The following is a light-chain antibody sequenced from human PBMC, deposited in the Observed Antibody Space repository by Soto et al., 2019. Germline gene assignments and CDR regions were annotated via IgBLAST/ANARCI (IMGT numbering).Light chain of an antibody. J-gene: IGKJ3*01. Sequence: DIQMNQSPYSVSASVGDRVTITCRASQGLSRWLAWYQQKPGKAPKLLIYAAYTLQSGVPSRFNGRGSGTEFLLTICLLQPEIFAKYAFLRANSFALTFGPGTKVDIK. CDR2: AAY. CDR1: QGLSRW. CDR3: LRANSFALT. V-gene: IGKV1-12*01.